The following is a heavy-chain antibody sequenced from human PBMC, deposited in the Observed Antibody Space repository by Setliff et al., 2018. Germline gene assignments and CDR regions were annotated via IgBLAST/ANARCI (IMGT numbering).Heavy chain of an antibody. D-gene: IGHD2-21*01. J-gene: IGHJ4*02. Sequence: GSLRLSCAGSGFSFSIFWMSWVRQAPGKGLEWVATIKQDGSEKFSVDSVKGRFTVSRDNAKDSLYLQMDSLRVEDTAVYYCARGVIPGSYWGQGTLVTVSS. CDR3: ARGVIPGSY. V-gene: IGHV3-7*01. CDR1: GFSFSIFW. CDR2: IKQDGSEK.